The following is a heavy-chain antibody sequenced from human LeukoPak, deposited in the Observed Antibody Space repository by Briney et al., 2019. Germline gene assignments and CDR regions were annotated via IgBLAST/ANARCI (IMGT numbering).Heavy chain of an antibody. CDR2: IHSDGSKK. D-gene: IGHD1-14*01. Sequence: GGSLRLSCAASGFTFSSYGMHWVRQAPGKGLEWVAIIHSDGSKKYNADSVKGRFTISRDNSKNTLYLEINSLRTEDTAVYYCAKGISADSYYLDYWGQGTLVTVSS. V-gene: IGHV3-30*02. J-gene: IGHJ4*02. CDR3: AKGISADSYYLDY. CDR1: GFTFSSYG.